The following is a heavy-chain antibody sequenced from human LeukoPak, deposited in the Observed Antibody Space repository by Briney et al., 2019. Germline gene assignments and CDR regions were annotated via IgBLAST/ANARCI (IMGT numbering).Heavy chain of an antibody. V-gene: IGHV3-7*01. CDR2: IKPDGSEQ. J-gene: IGHJ6*03. Sequence: PGGSLRLSCAASGFIFSHYWMSWVRQAPGKGLEWVANIKPDGSEQYYVDSVKGRFTTFRDNPKSSLYLQMNSLRDEDTAVYYCARDATTELGTVYMDVWGKGTTVTISS. CDR3: ARDATTELGTVYMDV. D-gene: IGHD4-17*01. CDR1: GFIFSHYW.